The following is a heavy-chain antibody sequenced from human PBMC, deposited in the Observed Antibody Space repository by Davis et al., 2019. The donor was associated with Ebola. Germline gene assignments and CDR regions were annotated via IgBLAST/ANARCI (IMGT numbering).Heavy chain of an antibody. Sequence: GGFLRLSCAASGFSFDDYGMNWVRQVPGKGLEWVSSVSTRSSYIHYADSVKGRFTISRDNAKSSLYLQMNSLRAEDTAVYYCVRDWDGSGSFDYWGQGTLVTVSS. V-gene: IGHV3-21*01. D-gene: IGHD1-26*01. CDR2: VSTRSSYI. CDR1: GFSFDDYG. J-gene: IGHJ4*02. CDR3: VRDWDGSGSFDY.